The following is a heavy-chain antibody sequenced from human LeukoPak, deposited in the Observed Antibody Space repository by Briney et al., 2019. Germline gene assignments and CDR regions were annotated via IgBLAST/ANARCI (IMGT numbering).Heavy chain of an antibody. V-gene: IGHV3-23*01. CDR2: MSGSGGNT. J-gene: IGHJ4*02. Sequence: GGSLRLSCAASGFTFSSYAMSWVRQAPGKGLEWVSVMSGSGGNTYYADSVKGRFTISRDNSKNTLYLQMNSLRAEDTAVYYCARGVDYYENSGTIDYWGQGTLVTVSS. D-gene: IGHD3-22*01. CDR3: ARGVDYYENSGTIDY. CDR1: GFTFSSYA.